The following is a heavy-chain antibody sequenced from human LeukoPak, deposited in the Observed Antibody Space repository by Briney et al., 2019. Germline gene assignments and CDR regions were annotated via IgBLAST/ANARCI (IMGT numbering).Heavy chain of an antibody. CDR2: IYYSGST. CDR3: AGDSGTTGEVKFDP. J-gene: IGHJ5*02. CDR1: GGSISSYY. V-gene: IGHV4-59*12. Sequence: SETLSLTCTVSGGSISSYYWSWIRQPPGKGLEWIGYIYYSGSTNYNPSLKSRVTMSVDTSKNQFSLKLSSVTAADTAVYYCAGDSGTTGEVKFDPWGQGTLVTVSS. D-gene: IGHD3-10*01.